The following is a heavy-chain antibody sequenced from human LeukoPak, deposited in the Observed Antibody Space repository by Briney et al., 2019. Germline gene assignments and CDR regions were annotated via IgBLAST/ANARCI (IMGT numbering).Heavy chain of an antibody. CDR2: ISYDGSNK. J-gene: IGHJ4*02. Sequence: GRSLRLSCAASGFTFSSYAMHWVRQAPGKGLEWVAVISYDGSNKYYADSVKGRFTISRDNSKNTLYLQMNSLRAEDTAVYYCAKEQLRGILDYWGQGTLVTVSS. V-gene: IGHV3-30-3*01. D-gene: IGHD2-15*01. CDR1: GFTFSSYA. CDR3: AKEQLRGILDY.